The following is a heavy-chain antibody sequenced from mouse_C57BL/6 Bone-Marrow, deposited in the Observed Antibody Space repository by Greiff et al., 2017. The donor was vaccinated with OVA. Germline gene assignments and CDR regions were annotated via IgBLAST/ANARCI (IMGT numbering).Heavy chain of an antibody. J-gene: IGHJ3*01. CDR1: GFSLTSYG. V-gene: IGHV2-6*03. Sequence: VMLVESGPGLVAPSQSLSITCTVSGFSLTSYGVHWVRQPPGKGLEWLVVFWSGGGTTYNSDLKSKLSICKDNYKSQVFLKTNSLQTDETARYYCARGDGYWFAYWGQGTLVTVSA. CDR3: ARGDGYWFAY. CDR2: FWSGGGT. D-gene: IGHD2-3*01.